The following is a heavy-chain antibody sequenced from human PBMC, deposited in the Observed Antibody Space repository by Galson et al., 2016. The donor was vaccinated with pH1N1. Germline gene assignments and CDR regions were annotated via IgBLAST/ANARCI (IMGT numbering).Heavy chain of an antibody. CDR3: AGRIVLDAFHI. Sequence: SETLSLTCTVSGGSISGYYWGWIRQPPGKGLEWIGSIYYSGNTYYNPSLQRRVTVSVDTSKNQFSLRLTSLTAADTAVYYCAGRIVLDAFHIWGQGTVVTVSS. CDR2: IYYSGNT. V-gene: IGHV4-39*01. J-gene: IGHJ3*02. D-gene: IGHD2/OR15-2a*01. CDR1: GGSISGYY.